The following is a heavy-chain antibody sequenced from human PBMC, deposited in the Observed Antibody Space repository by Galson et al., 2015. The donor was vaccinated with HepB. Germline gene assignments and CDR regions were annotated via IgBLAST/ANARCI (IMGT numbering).Heavy chain of an antibody. CDR3: ARDRDRGNYFDD. J-gene: IGHJ4*02. Sequence: LSLTCTVSGGSIRSSSNYWGWIRQPPGKGLEWIGSIYYSGSTFYNPSLKSRVTISVDTSKNQFSLKLSSVTAADTAVYYCARDRDRGNYFDDWGQGTLVTVSS. CDR2: IYYSGST. D-gene: IGHD3-22*01. V-gene: IGHV4-39*07. CDR1: GGSIRSSSNY.